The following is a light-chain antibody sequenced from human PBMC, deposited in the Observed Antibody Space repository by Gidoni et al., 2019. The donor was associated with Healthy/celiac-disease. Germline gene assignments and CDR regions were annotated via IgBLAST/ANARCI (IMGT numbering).Light chain of an antibody. Sequence: EIVMTQSPATLSVSPGERATLSCRASQSVSSNLAWYQQKPGQAPRLLICGASTRATGIPARFSGSGSGTEFTLTIRSLPSEDFAVYYCQQYHNWPPLTFGGGTKVEIK. CDR2: GAS. V-gene: IGKV3-15*01. CDR1: QSVSSN. CDR3: QQYHNWPPLT. J-gene: IGKJ4*01.